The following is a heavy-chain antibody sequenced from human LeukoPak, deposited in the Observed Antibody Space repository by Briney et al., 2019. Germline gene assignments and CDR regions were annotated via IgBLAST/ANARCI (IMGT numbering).Heavy chain of an antibody. D-gene: IGHD6-13*01. CDR3: ARDHSSSGQLFDY. CDR2: ISAYNGNT. V-gene: IGHV1-18*04. Sequence: GASVKVSCKASGYTFTGYYMQWVRQAPGQGLEWMGWISAYNGNTMYAQNLQGRVTMTTETSTSTAYMEVRSLRSDDTAIYYCARDHSSSGQLFDYWGQGTLVTVSS. J-gene: IGHJ4*02. CDR1: GYTFTGYY.